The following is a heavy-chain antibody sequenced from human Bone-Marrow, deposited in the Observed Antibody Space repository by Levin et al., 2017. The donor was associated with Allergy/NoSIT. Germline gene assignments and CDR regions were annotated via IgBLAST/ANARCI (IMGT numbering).Heavy chain of an antibody. CDR1: GGPMNTSY. CDR3: ARVPYYYDAAGFYFAFHI. D-gene: IGHD3-22*01. J-gene: IGHJ3*02. V-gene: IGHV4-59*01. Sequence: SETLSLTFTVSGGPMNTSYWNWIRQSPGKGLEWIGYVYYNGITNYNPSLKSRVTISIDTSRAQFSLRLTSVTAADTAVYYCARVPYYYDAAGFYFAFHIWGQGTPITVSS. CDR2: VYYNGIT.